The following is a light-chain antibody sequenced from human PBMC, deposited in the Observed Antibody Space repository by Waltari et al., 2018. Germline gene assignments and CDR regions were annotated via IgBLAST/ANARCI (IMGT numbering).Light chain of an antibody. CDR3: QQYYTTRT. V-gene: IGKV4-1*01. Sequence: IVMTQSPDSLAVSLGERATINCKSSQSFLYSSNNKNYLAWYQQKPGQPPKLLIYWASTRESGVPDRFSGSGSGTDFTLTISSLQAEDVAVYYCQQYYTTRTFGQGTKVEIK. CDR1: QSFLYSSNNKNY. J-gene: IGKJ1*01. CDR2: WAS.